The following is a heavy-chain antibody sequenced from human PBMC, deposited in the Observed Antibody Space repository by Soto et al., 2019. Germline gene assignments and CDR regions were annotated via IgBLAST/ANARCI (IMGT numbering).Heavy chain of an antibody. J-gene: IGHJ4*02. V-gene: IGHV3-23*01. D-gene: IGHD1-20*01. CDR1: GFNVGAFA. CDR2: ISVRDAFI. CDR3: TRVTVAGITGLDY. Sequence: PGGSLRLSCAASGFNVGAFAVNWVRQAPGKGVEGGSGISVRDAFIYYADSVRGRFSISRDASENIVYLQMNSLRDDDTALDYGTRVTVAGITGLDYWGPGTLVTVSS.